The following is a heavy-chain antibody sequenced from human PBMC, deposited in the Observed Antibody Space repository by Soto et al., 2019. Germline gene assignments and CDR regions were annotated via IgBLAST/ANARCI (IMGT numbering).Heavy chain of an antibody. CDR1: GGSISSSSYY. CDR2: IYSGGST. J-gene: IGHJ1*01. V-gene: IGHV3-53*01. Sequence: ETLSLTCTVSGGSISSSSYYWGWIRQPPGKGLEWVSVIYSGGSTYYADSVKGRFTISRDNSKNTLYLQMNSLRAEDTAVYYCARDRVESGYPEYFQHWGQGTLVTVSS. D-gene: IGHD3-22*01. CDR3: ARDRVESGYPEYFQH.